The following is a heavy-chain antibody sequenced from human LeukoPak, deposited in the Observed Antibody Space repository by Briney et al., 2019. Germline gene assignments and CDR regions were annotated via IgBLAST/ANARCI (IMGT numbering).Heavy chain of an antibody. CDR2: INPNSGGT. Sequence: ASVRVSCKASGYTFTGYYMHWVRQAPGQGLEWMGWINPNSGGTNYAQNFQGRVTMTRDTSISTAYMELSRLRSDDTAVYYCAREIHYGGIPFDYWGQGTVVTVSS. CDR1: GYTFTGYY. J-gene: IGHJ4*02. CDR3: AREIHYGGIPFDY. V-gene: IGHV1-2*02. D-gene: IGHD4-23*01.